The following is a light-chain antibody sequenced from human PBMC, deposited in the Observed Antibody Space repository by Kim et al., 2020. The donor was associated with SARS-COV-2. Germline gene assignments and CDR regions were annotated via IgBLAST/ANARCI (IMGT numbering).Light chain of an antibody. CDR1: TSDIGIHDH. CDR3: SSYASSRTRV. J-gene: IGLJ2*01. V-gene: IGLV2-14*03. Sequence: HSALTQPASVSGSPGQSITISCAGSTSDIGIHDHVSWYQQHPGKAPKLMIYDVIYRPSGVSNRFSGSKSGNTASLTISGLQPEDEADYYCSSYASSRTRVFGGGTKVTVL. CDR2: DVI.